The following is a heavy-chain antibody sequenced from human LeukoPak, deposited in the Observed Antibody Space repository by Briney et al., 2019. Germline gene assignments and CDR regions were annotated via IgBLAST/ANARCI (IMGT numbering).Heavy chain of an antibody. V-gene: IGHV4-34*01. Sequence: TSQTLSLTCAVYGGSFSGYYWSWIRQPPGKGLEWIGEINHSGSTNYNPSLKSRVTISVDTSKNQFSLKLSSVTAADTAVYYCARGLRIAAFDIWGQGTMVTVSS. J-gene: IGHJ3*02. CDR1: GGSFSGYY. CDR2: INHSGST. CDR3: ARGLRIAAFDI. D-gene: IGHD2/OR15-2a*01.